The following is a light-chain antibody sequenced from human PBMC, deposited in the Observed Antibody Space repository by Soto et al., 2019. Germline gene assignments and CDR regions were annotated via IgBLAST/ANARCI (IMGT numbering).Light chain of an antibody. Sequence: QSVLTQPASVSGSAGQSITISCTGTSSDVGRYILVSWYQQHPGKAPKLMIYEVSERRSGVSTRFSGSKSGNTASLTISGLQAEDEADYYCCSYAGSGALLFGGGTKVTVL. CDR2: EVS. CDR1: SSDVGRYIL. J-gene: IGLJ3*02. V-gene: IGLV2-23*01. CDR3: CSYAGSGALL.